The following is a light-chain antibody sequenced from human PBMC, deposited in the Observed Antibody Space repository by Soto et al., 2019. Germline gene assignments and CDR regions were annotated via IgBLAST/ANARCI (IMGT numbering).Light chain of an antibody. V-gene: IGKV3-20*01. CDR3: QQYDDSLSSFT. CDR2: GAS. CDR1: QSVSSSY. Sequence: EIVLTQSPGTLSLSPGERATLSCRASQSVSSSYLAWYQQKPGQAPRLLIYGASYRATGIPDRFSGRGSGTDFALIISRLEPEDFAVYYCQQYDDSLSSFTFGQGTNLEIK. J-gene: IGKJ2*01.